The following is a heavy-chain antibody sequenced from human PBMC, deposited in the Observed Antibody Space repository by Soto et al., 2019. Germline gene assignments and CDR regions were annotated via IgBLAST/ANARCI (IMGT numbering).Heavy chain of an antibody. J-gene: IGHJ4*02. V-gene: IGHV3-33*01. Sequence: QVQLVESGGGVVQPGRSVRLSCAASGFTFSSYGMHWVRQAPGKGLEWVAVIWYDGSNKYYADSVKGRFTISRDNSKNTLYLQMNSLRAEDTAVYYYARGSSLGYYWGQGTLVTVSS. D-gene: IGHD2-15*01. CDR1: GFTFSSYG. CDR2: IWYDGSNK. CDR3: ARGSSLGYY.